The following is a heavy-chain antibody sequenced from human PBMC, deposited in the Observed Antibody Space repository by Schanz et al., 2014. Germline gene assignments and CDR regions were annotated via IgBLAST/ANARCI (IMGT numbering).Heavy chain of an antibody. CDR2: ISDSGDTA. V-gene: IGHV3-23*01. Sequence: EVKLLESGGGLVQPGGSLRLSCAASGFTFSSYAMSWVRQAPGKGLEWVSLISDSGDTAYYADSVKGRFTISGDSSKYTVYLQMNSLRADDTAVYYCAKGPYYYYYMDVWGNGTTVTVSS. CDR3: AKGPYYYYYMDV. J-gene: IGHJ6*03. CDR1: GFTFSSYA.